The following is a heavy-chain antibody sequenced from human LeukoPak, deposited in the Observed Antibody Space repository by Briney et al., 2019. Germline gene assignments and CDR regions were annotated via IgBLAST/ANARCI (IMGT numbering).Heavy chain of an antibody. CDR1: GGSFSGYY. V-gene: IGHV4-34*01. CDR2: INHSGST. J-gene: IGHJ5*02. CDR3: ARQRSGWFDP. Sequence: PSETLSLTCAVYGGSFSGYYWSWVRQPPGKGLEWIGEINHSGSTNYNPSRKSRVTISVDTSKNQFSLKLSSVTAADTAVYYCARQRSGWFDPWGQGTLVTVSS. D-gene: IGHD1-1*01.